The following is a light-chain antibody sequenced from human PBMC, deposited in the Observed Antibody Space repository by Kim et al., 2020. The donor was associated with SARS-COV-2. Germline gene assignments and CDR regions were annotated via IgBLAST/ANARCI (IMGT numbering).Light chain of an antibody. J-gene: IGKJ3*01. V-gene: IGKV3-11*01. CDR2: DAS. CDR3: QQRDNWPIT. CDR1: QSVRSK. Sequence: LSPGERATPSGRASQSVRSKLAWYQQKPGQAPRLLIYDASNRATGIPARFGGSGSGTGFTLTISSLEPEDFAVYYCQQRDNWPITFGPGTKVDIK.